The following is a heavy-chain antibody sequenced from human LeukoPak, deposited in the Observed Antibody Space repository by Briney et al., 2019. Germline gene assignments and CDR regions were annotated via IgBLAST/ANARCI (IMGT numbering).Heavy chain of an antibody. D-gene: IGHD3-10*01. Sequence: SETLSLTCAVYGGSFSGYYWSWICQPPGKGLEWIGEINHSGSTNYNPSLKSRVTISVDTSKNQFSLKLSSVTAADTAVYYCARGDFWRGRITMVRGVSVDYWGQGTLVTVSS. CDR2: INHSGST. CDR1: GGSFSGYY. CDR3: ARGDFWRGRITMVRGVSVDY. J-gene: IGHJ4*02. V-gene: IGHV4-34*01.